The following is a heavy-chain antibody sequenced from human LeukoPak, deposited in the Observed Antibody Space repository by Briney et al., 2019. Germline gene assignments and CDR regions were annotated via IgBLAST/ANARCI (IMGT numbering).Heavy chain of an antibody. V-gene: IGHV3-23*01. CDR3: AKADTAMALVELFDY. CDR1: GFTFNSYA. D-gene: IGHD5-18*01. CDR2: IGGSGANT. J-gene: IGHJ4*02. Sequence: PGGSLRLSCAASGFTFNSYAMSWVRQAPGKGLEWVSAIGGSGANTYYADSVKSRFTISRDNAKNTLFLQMNSLTAEDTAVYYCAKADTAMALVELFDYWGQGTLVTVSS.